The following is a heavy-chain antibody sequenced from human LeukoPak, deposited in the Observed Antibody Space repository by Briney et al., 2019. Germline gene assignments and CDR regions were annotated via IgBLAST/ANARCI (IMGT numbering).Heavy chain of an antibody. CDR2: IYSGGST. Sequence: GGSLRISCAASGFTFSSYSMNWVRQAPGKGLEWVSVIYSGGSTYYADSVKGRFTISRDNSKNTLYLQMNSLRAEDTAVYYCAKVLRYFDWLSPLDYWGQGTLVTVSS. CDR3: AKVLRYFDWLSPLDY. J-gene: IGHJ4*02. V-gene: IGHV3-66*02. CDR1: GFTFSSYS. D-gene: IGHD3-9*01.